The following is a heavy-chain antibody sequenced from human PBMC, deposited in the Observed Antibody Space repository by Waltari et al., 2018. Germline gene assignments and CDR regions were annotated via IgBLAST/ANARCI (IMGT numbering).Heavy chain of an antibody. CDR1: GFTFSSYA. J-gene: IGHJ4*02. V-gene: IGHV3-23*01. D-gene: IGHD2-15*01. CDR3: AKASVVVVAAKSPLDY. Sequence: EVQLLESGGGLVQPGGSLRLSCAASGFTFSSYAMSWVRQAPGKGLEWVSAIRGSGGSTYYADSVKGRFTISRDNSKNTLYLQMNSLRAEDTAVYYCAKASVVVVAAKSPLDYWGQGTLVTVSS. CDR2: IRGSGGST.